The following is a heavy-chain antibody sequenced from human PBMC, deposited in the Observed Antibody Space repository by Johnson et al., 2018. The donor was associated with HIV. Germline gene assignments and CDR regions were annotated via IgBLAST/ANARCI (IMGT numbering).Heavy chain of an antibody. Sequence: VQLVESGGGLIPPGGSLRLSCAASGFTFSRFAIHWVRQAPGKGLEWVAVISYDGSNKYYTDSVKGRFTISRDNSKNTLCLQMNSLRAEDKAVYYCARDFPSPLDAFDIWGQGTMVTVSS. CDR3: ARDFPSPLDAFDI. V-gene: IGHV3-30-3*01. CDR1: GFTFSRFA. CDR2: ISYDGSNK. J-gene: IGHJ3*02.